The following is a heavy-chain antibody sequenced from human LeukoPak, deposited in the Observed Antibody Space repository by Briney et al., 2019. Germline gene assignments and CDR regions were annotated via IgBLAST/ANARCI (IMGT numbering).Heavy chain of an antibody. D-gene: IGHD4/OR15-4a*01. V-gene: IGHV3-53*01. CDR2: IYSGGST. J-gene: IGHJ4*02. Sequence: GGPLRLSCAASGFTVSSNYMSWVRQAPGKGLEWVSVIYSGGSTYYADSVKGRFTISRDNSKNTLYLQMNSLRAEDTAVYYCARDAPYGGYFDYWGQGTLVTVSS. CDR1: GFTVSSNY. CDR3: ARDAPYGGYFDY.